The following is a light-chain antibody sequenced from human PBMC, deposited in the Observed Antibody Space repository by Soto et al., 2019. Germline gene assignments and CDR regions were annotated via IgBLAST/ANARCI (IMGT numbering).Light chain of an antibody. CDR3: QQYGSSPTWT. CDR1: QSVSSSY. J-gene: IGKJ1*01. CDR2: GAS. Sequence: EIVLTQSPGTLSLSPGERATLSCRASQSVSSSYLAWYQQKPGQAPRLLIYGASSRATGIPDRFSGSGSGTDFTLTISRLEPEAFAVDYCQQYGSSPTWTFGQGTKVEIK. V-gene: IGKV3-20*01.